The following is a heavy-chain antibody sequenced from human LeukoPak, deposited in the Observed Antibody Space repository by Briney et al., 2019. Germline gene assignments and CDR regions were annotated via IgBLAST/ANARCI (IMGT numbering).Heavy chain of an antibody. CDR1: GFTFSSYA. D-gene: IGHD1-26*01. V-gene: IGHV3-30-3*01. J-gene: IGHJ5*02. Sequence: PGGSLRLSCAASGFTFSSYAMHWVRQAPGKGLEWVAVISYDGSNKYYADSVKGRFTISRDNSKNTLYLQMNSLRAEDTAVYYCAKDGGSYSNWFDPWGQGTLVTVSS. CDR2: ISYDGSNK. CDR3: AKDGGSYSNWFDP.